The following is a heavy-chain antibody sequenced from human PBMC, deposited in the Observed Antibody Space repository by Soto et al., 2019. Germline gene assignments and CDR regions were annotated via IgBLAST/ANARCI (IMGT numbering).Heavy chain of an antibody. D-gene: IGHD3-10*01. J-gene: IGHJ5*02. CDR1: GGSFSGYY. V-gene: IGHV4-34*01. CDR3: GRVVVRGVIITYPNWFDP. Sequence: SETLSLTCAVYGGSFSGYYWSWIRQPPGKGLEWIGEINHSGSTNYNPSLKSRVTISVDTSKNQFSLKLSYVTAADTAVYYCGRVVVRGVIITYPNWFDPCGQGTLVTVSS. CDR2: INHSGST.